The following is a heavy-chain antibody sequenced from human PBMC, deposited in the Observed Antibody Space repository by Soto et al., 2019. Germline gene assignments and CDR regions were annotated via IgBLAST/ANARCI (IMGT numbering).Heavy chain of an antibody. J-gene: IGHJ4*02. Sequence: QVQLVQSGAEVKKPGSSVKVSCKASGGTFSSYVISWVRQAPGQGLEWMGGIIPISGTTNYAQKFQGRVTITADKSTSTAYMELSSLRSEDTAVYYCAGSEGATVTTRGPIDYWGQGTLVTVSS. D-gene: IGHD4-17*01. CDR2: IIPISGTT. CDR3: AGSEGATVTTRGPIDY. CDR1: GGTFSSYV. V-gene: IGHV1-69*06.